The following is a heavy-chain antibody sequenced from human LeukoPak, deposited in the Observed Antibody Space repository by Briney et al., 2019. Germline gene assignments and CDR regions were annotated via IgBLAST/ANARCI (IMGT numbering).Heavy chain of an antibody. D-gene: IGHD6-19*01. CDR1: GFTFGDYA. CDR2: IRSKAYGGTT. Sequence: PGGSLRLSCTASGFTFGDYAMSWVRQAPGKGLEWVGFIRSKAYGGTTEYAASVKGRFTISRDDPKSIAYLQMNSLKTEDTAVYYCTRDGGGLIAVAGTYYFDYWGQGTLVTVSS. CDR3: TRDGGGLIAVAGTYYFDY. V-gene: IGHV3-49*04. J-gene: IGHJ4*02.